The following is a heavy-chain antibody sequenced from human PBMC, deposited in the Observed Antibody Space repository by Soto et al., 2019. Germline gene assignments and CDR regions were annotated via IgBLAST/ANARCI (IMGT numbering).Heavy chain of an antibody. J-gene: IGHJ4*02. CDR1: GGSFSGYY. CDR3: ARTYGGNSFDY. CDR2: IRHSGST. Sequence: SETLSLTCAVYGGSFSGYYWSWIRQPPGKGLEWIGEIRHSGSTNYNPSLKSRVTISVDTSKNQFSLKLSSVTAADTAVYYCARTYGGNSFDYWGQGTLVTV. D-gene: IGHD2-21*02. V-gene: IGHV4-34*01.